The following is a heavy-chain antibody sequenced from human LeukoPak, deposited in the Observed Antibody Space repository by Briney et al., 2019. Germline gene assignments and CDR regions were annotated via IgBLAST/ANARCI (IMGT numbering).Heavy chain of an antibody. CDR2: ISYDGSNK. D-gene: IGHD3-3*01. CDR3: ARDRGITIFGVDPPTPEYYYYYGMDV. J-gene: IGHJ6*02. V-gene: IGHV3-30-3*01. CDR1: GFTFSSYA. Sequence: GGSLRLSCAASGFTFSSYAMHWVRQAPGKGLEWVAVISYDGSNKYYADSVKGRFTISRDNSKNTLYLRMNSLRAEDTAVYYCARDRGITIFGVDPPTPEYYYYYGMDVWGQGTTVTVSS.